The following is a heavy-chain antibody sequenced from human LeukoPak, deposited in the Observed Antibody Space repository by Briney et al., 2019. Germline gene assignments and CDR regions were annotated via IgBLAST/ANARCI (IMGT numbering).Heavy chain of an antibody. J-gene: IGHJ4*02. Sequence: SETLSLTCTVSGGSISSSSYYWGWIRQPPGKGLEWIGSIYYSGSTYYNPSLKSRVTTSVDTSKNQFSLKLSSVTAADTAVYYCASYSYGFFRGDYWGQGTLVTVSS. D-gene: IGHD5-18*01. CDR1: GGSISSSSYY. V-gene: IGHV4-39*07. CDR2: IYYSGST. CDR3: ASYSYGFFRGDY.